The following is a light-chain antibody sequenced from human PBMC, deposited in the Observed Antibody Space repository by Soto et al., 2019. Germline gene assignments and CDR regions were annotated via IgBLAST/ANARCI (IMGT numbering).Light chain of an antibody. CDR2: GVI. V-gene: IGLV2-8*01. J-gene: IGLJ2*01. CDR3: SSYGGSNNLVV. CDR1: SSDIGGNNF. Sequence: QSALTQPPSASGSPGQSVTISCTGTSSDIGGNNFVSWYQHHPGKAPKLMLYGVIKRPSGVPARFSGSKSGNTASLTVSGLQAEDEADYYCSSYGGSNNLVVFGGGTKLTVL.